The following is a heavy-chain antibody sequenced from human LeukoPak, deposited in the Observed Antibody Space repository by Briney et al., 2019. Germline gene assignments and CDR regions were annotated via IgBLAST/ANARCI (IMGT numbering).Heavy chain of an antibody. Sequence: SETLSLTCTVSGGSISSSSYYWGWIRQPPGKGLEWIGSIYYSGSTYYNPSLKSRVTISVDTSKNQFSLKLSSVTAADTAVYYCARMVRKVGAHDAFDIWGQGTMVPVSS. CDR3: ARMVRKVGAHDAFDI. CDR1: GGSISSSSYY. D-gene: IGHD1-26*01. CDR2: IYYSGST. V-gene: IGHV4-39*01. J-gene: IGHJ3*02.